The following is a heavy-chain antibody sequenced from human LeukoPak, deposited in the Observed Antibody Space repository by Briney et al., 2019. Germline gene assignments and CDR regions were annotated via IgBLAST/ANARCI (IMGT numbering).Heavy chain of an antibody. CDR2: INPNSGGT. D-gene: IGHD3-22*01. CDR1: GYTFTGYY. J-gene: IGHJ6*02. CDR3: ARILYDSSGYHGYYYGMDV. Sequence: ASVKVSCKASGYTFTGYYMHWVRQAPGQGLEWMGWINPNSGGTNYAQKFQGRVTMTRDTSISTAYMELSRLRSDDTAVYYCARILYDSSGYHGYYYGMDVWGLGTTVTVSS. V-gene: IGHV1-2*02.